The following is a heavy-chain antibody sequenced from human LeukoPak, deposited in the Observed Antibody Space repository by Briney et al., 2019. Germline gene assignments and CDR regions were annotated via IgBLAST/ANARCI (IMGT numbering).Heavy chain of an antibody. J-gene: IGHJ6*02. CDR1: GYTFTGYY. D-gene: IGHD3/OR15-3a*01. V-gene: IGHV1-2*04. Sequence: ASVKVSCKASGYTFTGYYMHWVRQAPGQGLEWMGWINPNSGGTNYAQKFQGWVTMTRDTSISTAYMELSRLRSDDTAVYYCARGTLMDYGMDAWGQGTTVTVSS. CDR3: ARGTLMDYGMDA. CDR2: INPNSGGT.